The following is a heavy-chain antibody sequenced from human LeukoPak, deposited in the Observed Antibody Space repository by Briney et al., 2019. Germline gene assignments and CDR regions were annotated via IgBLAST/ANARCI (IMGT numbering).Heavy chain of an antibody. J-gene: IGHJ4*02. CDR1: GGSISSSSYY. Sequence: PSETLSLTCTVSGGSISSSSYYWGWIRQPPGKGLEWIGSIYHSGSTYYNPSLKSRVTISVDTSKNQFSLKLSSVTAADTAVYYCARHPLRVVVINDWGLGTLVTVSS. CDR2: IYHSGST. V-gene: IGHV4-39*01. CDR3: ARHPLRVVVIND. D-gene: IGHD3-22*01.